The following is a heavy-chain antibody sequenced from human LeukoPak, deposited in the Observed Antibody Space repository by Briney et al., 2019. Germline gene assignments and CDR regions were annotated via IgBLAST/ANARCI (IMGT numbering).Heavy chain of an antibody. D-gene: IGHD3-10*01. CDR2: IYYSGST. J-gene: IGHJ6*03. CDR3: ARPYYYGSGSYYNVGYYMDV. CDR1: GGSISSGSYY. V-gene: IGHV4-39*07. Sequence: SETLSLTCTVSGGSISSGSYYWGWIRQPPGKGLEWIGSIYYSGSTYYNPSLKSRVTISVDTSKNQFSLKLSSVTAADTAVYYCARPYYYGSGSYYNVGYYMDVWGKGTTVTVSS.